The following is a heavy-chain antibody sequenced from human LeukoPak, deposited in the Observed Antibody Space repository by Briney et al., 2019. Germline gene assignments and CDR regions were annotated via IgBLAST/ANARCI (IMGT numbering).Heavy chain of an antibody. CDR3: ARDGAIVVVPAAMPALGWFDP. CDR2: VSYDGSNK. Sequence: GRSLRLSCAASGFTFSSYAMHWVRQAPGKGLEWVAVVSYDGSNKYYADSVKGRFTISRDNSKNTLYLQMNSLRAEDTAVYYCARDGAIVVVPAAMPALGWFDPWGQGTLVTVSS. J-gene: IGHJ5*02. CDR1: GFTFSSYA. D-gene: IGHD2-2*01. V-gene: IGHV3-30*04.